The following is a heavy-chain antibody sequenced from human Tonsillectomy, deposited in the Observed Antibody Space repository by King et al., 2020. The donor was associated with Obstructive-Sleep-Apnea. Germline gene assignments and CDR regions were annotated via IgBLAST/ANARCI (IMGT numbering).Heavy chain of an antibody. CDR2: ISDSSDYI. CDR3: AREYYGSGDDAFDI. V-gene: IGHV3-21*01. J-gene: IGHJ3*02. Sequence: VQLVESGVGLVKAGGSLRLSCAASGFTFNTYRMHWVRQPPGKGLEWVSYISDSSDYIDYADSVKGRFTISRDNAKKSLYLQMNSLRAGDTAIYYCAREYYGSGDDAFDIWGQGTMVTVSS. CDR1: GFTFNTYR. D-gene: IGHD3-10*01.